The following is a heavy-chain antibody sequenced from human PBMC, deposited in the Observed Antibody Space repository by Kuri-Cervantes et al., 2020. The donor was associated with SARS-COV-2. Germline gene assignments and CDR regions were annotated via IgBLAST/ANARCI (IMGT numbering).Heavy chain of an antibody. D-gene: IGHD2-2*02. Sequence: SVKVSCKASGGTFSSYAISWVRQAPGQGLEWMGGIIPIFGTANYAQKFQGRVTITTDESTSTAYMELSSLSSEDTAVYYCARGMDIVVVPAAIEGGGWYYYMDVWGKGTTVTVSS. CDR2: IIPIFGTA. CDR3: ARGMDIVVVPAAIEGGGWYYYMDV. CDR1: GGTFSSYA. V-gene: IGHV1-69*05. J-gene: IGHJ6*03.